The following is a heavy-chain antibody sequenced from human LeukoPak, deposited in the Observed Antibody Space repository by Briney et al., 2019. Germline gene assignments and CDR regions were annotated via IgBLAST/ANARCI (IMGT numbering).Heavy chain of an antibody. CDR3: ARPDDEDYGDYVSAFDI. V-gene: IGHV3-30*04. Sequence: GGSLRLSCAASGFTFSSYAMHWVRQAPGKGLEWVAVISYDGSNKYYADSVKGRFTISRDNSKNTLYLQMNSLRAEETAVYYCARPDDEDYGDYVSAFDIWGQGTMVTVSS. J-gene: IGHJ3*02. CDR1: GFTFSSYA. CDR2: ISYDGSNK. D-gene: IGHD4-17*01.